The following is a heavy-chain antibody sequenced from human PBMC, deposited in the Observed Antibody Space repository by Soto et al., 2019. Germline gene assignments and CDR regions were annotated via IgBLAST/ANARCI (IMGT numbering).Heavy chain of an antibody. V-gene: IGHV3-33*01. CDR3: ARDTTLRFLEWSSFVDY. Sequence: QVQLVESGGGVVQPGRSLRLSCAASGFTFSSYGMHWVRQAPGKGLEWVAVIWYDGSNKYYADSVKGRFTISRDNSKNTLYLHMNSLRAEDTAVYYCARDTTLRFLEWSSFVDYWGQGTLVTVSS. D-gene: IGHD3-3*01. CDR1: GFTFSSYG. J-gene: IGHJ4*02. CDR2: IWYDGSNK.